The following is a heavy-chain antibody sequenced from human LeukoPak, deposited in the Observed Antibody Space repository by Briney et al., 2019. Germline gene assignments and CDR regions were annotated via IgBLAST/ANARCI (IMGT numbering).Heavy chain of an antibody. CDR1: GFTFSNYV. CDR2: ISVGGGTT. CDR3: VTRGTTGTKYFEH. V-gene: IGHV3-23*01. J-gene: IGHJ4*02. Sequence: GGSLRLSSAASGFTFSNYVMTWVRQSPGEGLEWVSTISVGGGTTYYADSVEGRFTISRDNSKNTLHLQLNSLRVGDTAVYYCVTRGTTGTKYFEHWGQGSLVTVSS. D-gene: IGHD1-1*01.